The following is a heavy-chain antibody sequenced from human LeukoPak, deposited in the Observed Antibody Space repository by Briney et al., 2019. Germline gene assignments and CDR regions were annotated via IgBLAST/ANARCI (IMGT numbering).Heavy chain of an antibody. CDR2: IKTNSGGA. D-gene: IGHD3-10*01. V-gene: IGHV1-2*06. CDR1: GYTFTGYY. Sequence: GASVKVSCKASGYTFTGYYMHWVRQAPGQGLEWMGRIKTNSGGANYAQKFQGRVTMTRDTSINTDYMELSRLRSDDTAVYYCARGSGDYWGQETLVTVSS. CDR3: ARGSGDY. J-gene: IGHJ4*02.